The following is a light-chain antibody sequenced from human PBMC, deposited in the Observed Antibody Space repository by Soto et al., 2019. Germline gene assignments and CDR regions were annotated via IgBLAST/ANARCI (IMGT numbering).Light chain of an antibody. V-gene: IGKV3-20*01. Sequence: EIVLTQSPATLSLSPGERATLSCRASQSVSSSYLAWYQQKPGQAPRLRIYGASSRATGITDRFSGSGSGTDFTLTISRLEPEDFAVYYCQQYGSSPPYTCGQGTKLEIK. CDR3: QQYGSSPPYT. CDR1: QSVSSSY. CDR2: GAS. J-gene: IGKJ2*01.